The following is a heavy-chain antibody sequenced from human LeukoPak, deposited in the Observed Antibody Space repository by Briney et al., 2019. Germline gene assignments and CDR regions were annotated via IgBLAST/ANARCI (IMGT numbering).Heavy chain of an antibody. CDR2: ISYDGVTA. CDR1: QLTFGNYA. V-gene: IGHV3-30-3*01. Sequence: GGSLRLSCAASQLTFGNYAMHWVRQAPGKGLEWMAVISYDGVTAYYADSVRGRFTFSRDNSKSTLYLQMDTLRPDDTGLYYCARENWNSAFDIWGQGTVVTVSS. J-gene: IGHJ3*02. D-gene: IGHD1-1*01. CDR3: ARENWNSAFDI.